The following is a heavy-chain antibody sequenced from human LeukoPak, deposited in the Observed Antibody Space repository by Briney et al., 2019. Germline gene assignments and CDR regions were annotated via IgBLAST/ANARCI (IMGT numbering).Heavy chain of an antibody. D-gene: IGHD3-3*01. V-gene: IGHV3-7*04. Sequence: GGSLRLSCAASGFTFSSYWMSWVRQAPGKGLEWVANIKQDGSEKYYVDSVKGRFAISRDNAKNSLYLQMNSLRAEDTAVYYCARGSIKIFGVVLFDYWGQGTLATVSS. J-gene: IGHJ4*02. CDR3: ARGSIKIFGVVLFDY. CDR1: GFTFSSYW. CDR2: IKQDGSEK.